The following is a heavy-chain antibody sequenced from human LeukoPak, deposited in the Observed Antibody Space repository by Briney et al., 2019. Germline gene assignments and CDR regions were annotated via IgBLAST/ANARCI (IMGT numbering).Heavy chain of an antibody. CDR2: ISSSSSYI. D-gene: IGHD4-17*01. J-gene: IGHJ6*03. CDR1: GFTFSSYS. CDR3: ARDYGDYEPGRHHYYYYYMDV. V-gene: IGHV3-21*01. Sequence: GGSLRLSCAASGFTFSSYSMNWVRQAPGKGLEWVSSISSSSSYIFYADSVKGRFTMSRDNAKKSLFLQMNSLRAEDTAVYYCARDYGDYEPGRHHYYYYYMDVWGKGTTVTVSS.